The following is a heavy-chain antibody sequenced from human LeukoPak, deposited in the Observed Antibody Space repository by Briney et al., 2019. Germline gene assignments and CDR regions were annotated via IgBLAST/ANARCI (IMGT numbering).Heavy chain of an antibody. V-gene: IGHV5-51*01. D-gene: IGHD1-26*01. CDR1: GYSFTSYW. CDR2: IYPGDSES. Sequence: GESLEISCKGSGYSFTSYWIGWVRQMPGKGLEWVGTIYPGDSESRYSPSFQGQVTISADKSINTAYLQWSSLKASDTAMYYCARQGQQLGARWFDPWGQGTLVTVSS. J-gene: IGHJ5*02. CDR3: ARQGQQLGARWFDP.